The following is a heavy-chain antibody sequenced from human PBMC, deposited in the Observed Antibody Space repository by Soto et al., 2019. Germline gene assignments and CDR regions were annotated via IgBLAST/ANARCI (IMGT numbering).Heavy chain of an antibody. CDR2: IYYSGST. Sequence: PSETLSLTCTVSGGSISSSSYYWGWIRQPPGKGLVWIGSIYYSGSTYYIPSLKSRVTISVDTSKIHFSLRLSSVTAADTAVYYCATRYCTNGVCYNVGAFDIWGQGTMVTVSS. J-gene: IGHJ3*02. CDR3: ATRYCTNGVCYNVGAFDI. CDR1: GGSISSSSYY. V-gene: IGHV4-39*01. D-gene: IGHD2-8*01.